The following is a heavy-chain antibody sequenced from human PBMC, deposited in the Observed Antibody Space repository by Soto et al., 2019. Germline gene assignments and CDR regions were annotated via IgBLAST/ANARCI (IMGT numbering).Heavy chain of an antibody. V-gene: IGHV3-30-3*01. Sequence: GGSLRLSCAASGFTFSSYAMHWVRQAPGKGLEWVAVISYDGSNKYYADSVKGRFTISRDNSKNTLYLQMNSLRAEDTAVYYCARDQREVPAASEYFQHWGQGTLVTVSS. CDR2: ISYDGSNK. D-gene: IGHD2-2*01. J-gene: IGHJ1*01. CDR1: GFTFSSYA. CDR3: ARDQREVPAASEYFQH.